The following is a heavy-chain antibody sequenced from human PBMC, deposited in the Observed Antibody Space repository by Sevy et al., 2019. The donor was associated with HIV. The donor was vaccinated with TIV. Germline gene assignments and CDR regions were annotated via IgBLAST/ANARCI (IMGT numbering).Heavy chain of an antibody. V-gene: IGHV1-24*01. CDR1: GYTLSEVS. CDR2: FVPEDGEI. J-gene: IGHJ4*02. CDR3: VIGDTPRLTGSGTRLKDQSLNYFHF. Sequence: ASVKVPCKVPGYTLSEVSMHWVRQAPGKGLEWMGGFVPEDGEIVYAQNFQGRVTVAEDTLTDTAYLEVTNLRSEDTATYFCVIGDTPRLTGSGTRLKDQSLNYFHFWGQGTLATVSS. D-gene: IGHD2-2*01.